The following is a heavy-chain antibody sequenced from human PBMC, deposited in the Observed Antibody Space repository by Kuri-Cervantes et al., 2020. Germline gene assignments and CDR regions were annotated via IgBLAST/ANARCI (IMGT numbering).Heavy chain of an antibody. J-gene: IGHJ4*02. D-gene: IGHD6-13*01. V-gene: IGHV1-8*02. CDR2: MNPNSGNT. Sequence: ASVKVSCKASGGTFSSYAISWVRQAPGQRREWMGWMNPNSGNTGYAQKFQGRVTMTRNTSISTAYMELSSLRSEDTAVYYCARGPPAAAGTLNYWGQGTLVTVSS. CDR1: GGTFSSYA. CDR3: ARGPPAAAGTLNY.